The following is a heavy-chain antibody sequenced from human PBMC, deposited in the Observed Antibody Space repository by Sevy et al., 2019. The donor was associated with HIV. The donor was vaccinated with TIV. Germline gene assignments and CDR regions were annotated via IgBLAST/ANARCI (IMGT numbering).Heavy chain of an antibody. D-gene: IGHD2-21*01. CDR3: ARLRVIASAPYYFDY. CDR1: GLIFSDYY. Sequence: GGSLRLSCAASGLIFSDYYMGWVRQAPVKGLEWVADISSGNTYTNYAHSVKGRFTISRDNAKKSLYLQMNTLRAEDTAVYYCARLRVIASAPYYFDYWGQGALVTVSS. V-gene: IGHV3-11*06. CDR2: ISSGNTYT. J-gene: IGHJ4*02.